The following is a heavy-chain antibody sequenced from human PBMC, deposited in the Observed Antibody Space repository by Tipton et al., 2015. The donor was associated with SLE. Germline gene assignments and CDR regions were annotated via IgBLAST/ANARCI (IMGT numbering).Heavy chain of an antibody. V-gene: IGHV4-59*02. Sequence: TLSLTCSVSGGAVIHNYWSWIRQPPGKGLEWIGYIYDTGTTYFKPSLKSRVTISVDRSKNQFSLKVSSVTAADTAVYYCARTGSDYGDYVINSWGQGTLVTVSS. CDR3: ARTGSDYGDYVINS. CDR1: GGAVIHNY. J-gene: IGHJ4*02. D-gene: IGHD4-17*01. CDR2: IYDTGTT.